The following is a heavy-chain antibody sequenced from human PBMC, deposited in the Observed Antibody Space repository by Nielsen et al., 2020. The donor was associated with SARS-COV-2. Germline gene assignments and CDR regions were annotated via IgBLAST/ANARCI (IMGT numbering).Heavy chain of an antibody. V-gene: IGHV3-7*03. Sequence: GESLKISCAVSGFTFSSYWMSWVRQAPGKGLEWVANIKQDGSEKYYVDSVKGRFTISRDNAKNSLYLQMNSLRAEDTAVYYCARHYDILTLFDYWGQGTLVTVSS. CDR3: ARHYDILTLFDY. D-gene: IGHD3-9*01. CDR1: GFTFSSYW. CDR2: IKQDGSEK. J-gene: IGHJ4*02.